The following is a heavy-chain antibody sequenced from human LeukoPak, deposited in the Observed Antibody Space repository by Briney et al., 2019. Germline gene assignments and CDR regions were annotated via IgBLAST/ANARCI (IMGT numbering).Heavy chain of an antibody. D-gene: IGHD3-3*01. CDR3: ARRTYYDFWSGYYHCAFDI. Sequence: SETLSLTCTVSGVSISSYFWSWLRQPPGKGLEWIGYIYYSGSTNYNPSLKSRVTISVDTSKNQFSLKLSSVTAADSAVYYCARRTYYDFWSGYYHCAFDIWGQGTMVTVSS. V-gene: IGHV4-59*08. J-gene: IGHJ3*02. CDR1: GVSISSYF. CDR2: IYYSGST.